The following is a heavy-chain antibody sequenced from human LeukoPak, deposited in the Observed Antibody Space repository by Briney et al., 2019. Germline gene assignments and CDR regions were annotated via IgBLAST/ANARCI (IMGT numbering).Heavy chain of an antibody. CDR1: GFTFSSFV. CDR2: ISSNGGTT. CDR3: ARDRSWGDGYNFNWFDP. V-gene: IGHV3-64*02. D-gene: IGHD5-24*01. Sequence: GGSLRLSCAASGFTFSSFVMYWVRQAPGKGLEYVSSISSNGGTTYYADSVKGRFTISRDNSKNTLYLQMGSLRPEDMAVYYCARDRSWGDGYNFNWFDPWGQGTLVTVSS. J-gene: IGHJ5*02.